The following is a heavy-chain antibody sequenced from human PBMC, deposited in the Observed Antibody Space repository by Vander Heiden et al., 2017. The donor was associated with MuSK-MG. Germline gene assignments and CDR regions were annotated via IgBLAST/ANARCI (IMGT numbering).Heavy chain of an antibody. Sequence: QVQLQESGPGLVKPSETLSLPCTVSVGSISSYYWSWIRQPPGKGLEWIGYIYYSGSTNYNPSLKSRVTISVDTSKNQFSLKLSSVTAADTAVYYCARGGSGWSDYFDYWGQGTLVTVS. CDR1: VGSISSYY. D-gene: IGHD6-19*01. CDR2: IYYSGST. V-gene: IGHV4-59*01. CDR3: ARGGSGWSDYFDY. J-gene: IGHJ4*02.